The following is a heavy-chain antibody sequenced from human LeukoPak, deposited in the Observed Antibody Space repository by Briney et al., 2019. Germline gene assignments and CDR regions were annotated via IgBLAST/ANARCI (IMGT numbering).Heavy chain of an antibody. J-gene: IGHJ6*02. CDR1: GYSFMDYW. CDR3: ARHGIRGCISTNCYTSYFYYGMDV. Sequence: GESLKISCQGSGYSFMDYWIGWVRQMPGKGPEWMGIIFPHDSDTKYNPSFQGQVTISVDKSISTAYVQWSSLKASDTAIYYCARHGIRGCISTNCYTSYFYYGMDVWGQGTTVTVSS. V-gene: IGHV5-51*01. D-gene: IGHD2-2*02. CDR2: IFPHDSDT.